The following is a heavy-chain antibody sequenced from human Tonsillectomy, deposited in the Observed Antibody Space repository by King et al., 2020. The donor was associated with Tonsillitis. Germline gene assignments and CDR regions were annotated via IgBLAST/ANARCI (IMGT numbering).Heavy chain of an antibody. V-gene: IGHV1-18*04. CDR2: ISAYNGNT. CDR1: GYTFTSYG. Sequence: QLVQSGAEVKKPGASVKVSCQASGYTFTSYGISWVRQAPGQGLEWMGWISAYNGNTNYAQKLQGRVTMTTDTSTSTAHMELRSLRSDDTAVYYCAKAGEFGSSPSTSTNYYYYGMDVWGQGTTVTVSS. D-gene: IGHD6-6*01. CDR3: AKAGEFGSSPSTSTNYYYYGMDV. J-gene: IGHJ6*02.